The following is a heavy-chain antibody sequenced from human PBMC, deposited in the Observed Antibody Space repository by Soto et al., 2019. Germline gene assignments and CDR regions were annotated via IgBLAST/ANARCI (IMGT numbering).Heavy chain of an antibody. D-gene: IGHD3-3*01. CDR3: ASCERFPRVGVDYYALDV. J-gene: IGHJ6*02. CDR1: GFTINRND. V-gene: IGHV3-30*03. CDR2: MSFDGNHQ. Sequence: QVHLVESGGGVVQPGGYLILSCAASGFTINRNDMYGFGQAPGRGLEWVAVMSFDGNHQHYAESVKGRFTISRDNSKNTRSLEMNSLRSDDTGVYYCASCERFPRVGVDYYALDVWGQGTTVIVSS.